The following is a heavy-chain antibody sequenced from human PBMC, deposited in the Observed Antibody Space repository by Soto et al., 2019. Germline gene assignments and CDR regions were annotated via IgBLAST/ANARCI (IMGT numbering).Heavy chain of an antibody. J-gene: IGHJ4*02. Sequence: LRLSCAASGFTVSSNYMSWVRQAPGKGLEWVSVIYSGGSAYYADSVKGRFTISRDNSKNTLYLQMNSLRAEDTAVYYCARSSNSIAAAGTGFDYWGQGTLVTVSS. D-gene: IGHD6-13*01. CDR1: GFTVSSNY. V-gene: IGHV3-53*01. CDR3: ARSSNSIAAAGTGFDY. CDR2: IYSGGSA.